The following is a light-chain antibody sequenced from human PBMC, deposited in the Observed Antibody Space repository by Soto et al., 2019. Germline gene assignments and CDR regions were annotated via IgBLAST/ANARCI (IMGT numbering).Light chain of an antibody. V-gene: IGKV1-27*01. CDR2: AAS. J-gene: IGKJ2*01. Sequence: DIQMTQSPSSLSASVGDRVTITCRASQGISNYLAGYQQKPGKVHKLLIYAASTLQSGVPSRFSGSGSETDFTLTISSHQPEDVATYYCQKYNSAPHTVGQGTKLEIK. CDR1: QGISNY. CDR3: QKYNSAPHT.